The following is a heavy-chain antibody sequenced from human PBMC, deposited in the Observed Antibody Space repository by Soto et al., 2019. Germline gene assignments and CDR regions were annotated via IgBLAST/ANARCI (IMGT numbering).Heavy chain of an antibody. CDR3: SGAGRVVSGYYYYGMDV. D-gene: IGHD3-10*01. CDR1: GGSISSGGYY. V-gene: IGHV4-31*03. Sequence: QVQLQESGPGLVKPSQTLSLTCTVSGGSISSGGYYWSWIRQHPGKGLEWIGYIYYSGSTYYNPSLKSRVTISVDTSKNQFALKLSSVTAADTAVYYCSGAGRVVSGYYYYGMDVWGQGTTVTVSS. CDR2: IYYSGST. J-gene: IGHJ6*02.